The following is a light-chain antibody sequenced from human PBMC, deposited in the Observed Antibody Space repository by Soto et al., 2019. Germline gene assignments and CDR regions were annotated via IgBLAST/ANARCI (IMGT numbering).Light chain of an antibody. Sequence: QSALTQPASVSGSPGQSITISCTGTSSDVGGYNSVSWYQQHPGKAPKLMIFDVSYRPSGVSNRFSGSKSGNTASLTISGLQAEDEADYSCSSYTSTSTYVFGTGTKVTVL. CDR1: SSDVGGYNS. J-gene: IGLJ1*01. CDR2: DVS. V-gene: IGLV2-14*01. CDR3: SSYTSTSTYV.